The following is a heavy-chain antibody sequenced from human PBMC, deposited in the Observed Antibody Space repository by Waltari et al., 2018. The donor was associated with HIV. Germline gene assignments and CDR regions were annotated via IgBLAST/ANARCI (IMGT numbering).Heavy chain of an antibody. CDR2: ISWNSDTI. CDR1: GLRFGCDC. D-gene: IGHD4-17*01. J-gene: IGHJ3*02. CDR3: AKVGMTAVTSYAIDI. Sequence: EVQLVESGGGLVQPGGSLRLSCAASGLRFGCDCLHWVRQAPGKGLEWVSGISWNSDTIGYADSVKGRFTISRDNAKNSLSLQMNSLRAEDTALYYCAKVGMTAVTSYAIDIWGQGTMVTVSS. V-gene: IGHV3-9*01.